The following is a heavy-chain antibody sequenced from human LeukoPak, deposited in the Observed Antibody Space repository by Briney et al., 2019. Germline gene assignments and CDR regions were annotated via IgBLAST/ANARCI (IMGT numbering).Heavy chain of an antibody. CDR1: GGSFSSHY. D-gene: IGHD3-16*02. J-gene: IGHJ3*02. V-gene: IGHV4-59*11. CDR2: IYYNGSP. CDR3: ARDFIAGDAFDI. Sequence: PSETLSLTGTVSGGSFSSHYWSWIRQPPGKGLEWIGYIYYNGSPNYNPSLKSRVTISADRSKNQFSLKLSSVTAADTAVYYCARDFIAGDAFDIWGQGTMVTVSS.